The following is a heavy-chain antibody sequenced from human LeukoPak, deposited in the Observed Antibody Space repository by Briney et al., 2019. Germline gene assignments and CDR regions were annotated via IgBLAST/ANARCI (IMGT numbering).Heavy chain of an antibody. J-gene: IGHJ4*02. CDR3: ARGRYYYDSSGCVDY. CDR2: INPNSGGT. D-gene: IGHD3-22*01. Sequence: GASVKVSCKASGGTFSSYATSWVRQAPGQGLEWMGWINPNSGGTNYAQKFQGRVTMTRDTSISTAYMELSRLRSDDTAVYYCARGRYYYDSSGCVDYWGQGTLVTVSS. CDR1: GGTFSSYA. V-gene: IGHV1-2*02.